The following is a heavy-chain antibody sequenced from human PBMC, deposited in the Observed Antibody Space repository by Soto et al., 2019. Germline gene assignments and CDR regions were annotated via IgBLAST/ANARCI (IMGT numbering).Heavy chain of an antibody. CDR3: VRVLMTTVTNEAFDI. V-gene: IGHV4-31*03. J-gene: IGHJ3*02. CDR2: IYYSGST. D-gene: IGHD4-17*01. CDR1: GGSISSGGYY. Sequence: QVQLQESGPGLVKPSQTLSLTCTVSGGSISSGGYYWSWIRQHPGKGLEWIGYIYYSGSTYYNPSLKSRVTISVDTSKNQFSLKLSSVTAADTAVYYCVRVLMTTVTNEAFDIWGQGTMVTVSS.